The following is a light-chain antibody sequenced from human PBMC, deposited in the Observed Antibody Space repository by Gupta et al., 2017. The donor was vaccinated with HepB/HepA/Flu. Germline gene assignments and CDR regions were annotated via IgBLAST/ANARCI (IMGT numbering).Light chain of an antibody. CDR2: DTS. Sequence: IVLTQSPGTLSLSPGERATLSCRASQSISSTYLAWYQQKPGQAPSLLIYDTSVRSTGIPDRFSGSGSGTDFSLTISRLEPEDFALYYCQQYGSSPLTFGGGTKVEIK. J-gene: IGKJ4*01. CDR1: QSISSTY. CDR3: QQYGSSPLT. V-gene: IGKV3-20*01.